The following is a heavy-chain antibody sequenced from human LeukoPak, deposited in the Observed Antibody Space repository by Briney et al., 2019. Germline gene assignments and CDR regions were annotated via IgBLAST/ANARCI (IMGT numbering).Heavy chain of an antibody. V-gene: IGHV4-34*01. CDR1: GGSFSGYY. J-gene: IGHJ4*02. CDR3: ARGLLYYDSSGYYYV. Sequence: SETLSLTCAVYGGSFSGYYWSWIRQPPGRGLEWIGEINHSGSTNYNPSLKSRVTISVDTSKNQFSLKLSSVTAADTAVYYCARGLLYYDSSGYYYVWGQGTLVTVSS. D-gene: IGHD3-22*01. CDR2: INHSGST.